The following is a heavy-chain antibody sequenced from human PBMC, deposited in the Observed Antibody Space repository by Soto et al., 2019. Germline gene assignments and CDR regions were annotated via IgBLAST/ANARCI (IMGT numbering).Heavy chain of an antibody. J-gene: IGHJ5*02. CDR2: IYSGGST. V-gene: IGHV3-53*01. Sequence: LRLSCAASGFTVSSNYMSWVRQAPGKGLEWVSVIYSGGSTYYADSVKGRFTISRDNSKNTLYLQMNSLRAEDTAVYYCARGSYYYDSSDPWGQGTLVTVSS. CDR3: ARGSYYYDSSDP. CDR1: GFTVSSNY. D-gene: IGHD3-22*01.